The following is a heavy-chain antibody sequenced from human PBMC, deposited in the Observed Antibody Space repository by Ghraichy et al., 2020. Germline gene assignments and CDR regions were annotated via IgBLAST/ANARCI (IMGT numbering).Heavy chain of an antibody. V-gene: IGHV3-48*01. CDR3: ARGGFWAFDI. CDR1: GFTFRTYS. J-gene: IGHJ3*02. Sequence: GESLNISCAASGFTFRTYSMHWVRQAPGKGLEWVSYISSSSSTIYYADSVKGRFTISRDDAKNSLYLQMNSLRAEDTAVYYCARGGFWAFDIWGQGTMVTVSS. CDR2: ISSSSSTI.